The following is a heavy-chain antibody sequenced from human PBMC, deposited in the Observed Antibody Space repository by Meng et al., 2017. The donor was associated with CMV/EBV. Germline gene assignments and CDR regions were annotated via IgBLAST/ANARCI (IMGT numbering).Heavy chain of an antibody. V-gene: IGHV6-1*01. D-gene: IGHD2-15*01. J-gene: IGHJ5*02. CDR1: GASGSSNSAA. CDR3: ARDKGMVELGSWFDP. CDR2: TYYRSKWYN. Sequence: QVKLPQSGAGLVKPSQTLSLTCAISGASGSSNSAAWNWIRQSPSRGLEWLGRTYYRSKWYNDYAVSVKSRITINPDTSKNQFSLQLNSVTPEDTAVYYCARDKGMVELGSWFDPWGQGTLVTVSS.